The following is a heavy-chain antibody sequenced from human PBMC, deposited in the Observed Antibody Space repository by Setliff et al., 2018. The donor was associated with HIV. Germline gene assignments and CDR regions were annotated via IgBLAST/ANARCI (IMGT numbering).Heavy chain of an antibody. Sequence: RLSCAASGFTFSSYEMNWVRQTPGKGLEWVSYISSSGSITYYADSVKGRFTISRDNAKNSLYLQMNSLRDEDTAVYYCASGGWSTYYYYGMDVWGQGTTVTVSS. J-gene: IGHJ6*02. CDR2: ISSSGSIT. CDR3: ASGGWSTYYYYGMDV. D-gene: IGHD6-19*01. CDR1: GFTFSSYE. V-gene: IGHV3-48*03.